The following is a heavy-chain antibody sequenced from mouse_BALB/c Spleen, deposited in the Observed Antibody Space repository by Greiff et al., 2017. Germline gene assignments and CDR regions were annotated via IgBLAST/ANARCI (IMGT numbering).Heavy chain of an antibody. CDR1: GFTFSSFG. Sequence: EVQRVESGGGLVQPGGSRKLSCAASGFTFSSFGMHWVRQAPEKGLEWVAYISSGSSTIYYADTVKGRFTISRDNPKNTLFLQMTSLRSEDTAMYYCARAGLREGDYFDYWGQGTTLTVSS. CDR2: ISSGSSTI. V-gene: IGHV5-17*02. J-gene: IGHJ2*01. CDR3: ARAGLREGDYFDY. D-gene: IGHD2-2*01.